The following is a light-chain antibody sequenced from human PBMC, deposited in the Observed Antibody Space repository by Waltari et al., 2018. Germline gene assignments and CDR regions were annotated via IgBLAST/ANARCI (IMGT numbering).Light chain of an antibody. V-gene: IGLV2-23*03. CDR3: CSFAGSRTFV. J-gene: IGLJ2*01. CDR1: IDDFGLYLH. CDR2: EGD. Sequence: QSALTQPASVSGSPGQSITISCTGTIDDFGLYLHVPWYQQHPGKAPRLLIYEGDKRPSGVSSRFSGSKSGNTASLTISGLQAEDEGDYHCCSFAGSRTFVFGAGTKVTVL.